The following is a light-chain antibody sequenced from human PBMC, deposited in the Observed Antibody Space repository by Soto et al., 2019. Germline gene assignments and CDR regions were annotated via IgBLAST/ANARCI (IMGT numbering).Light chain of an antibody. CDR2: TAS. J-gene: IGKJ4*01. Sequence: EIVLTQSPGTLSLSPGERAALSCRASQSVGRNYLAWYQQKPGRAPRLLISTASTRATAIPDRFSGSWSATDFTRTIARLEPEDFAVYYCQQYAQSPLTFGGGTRVEMK. CDR1: QSVGRNY. V-gene: IGKV3-20*01. CDR3: QQYAQSPLT.